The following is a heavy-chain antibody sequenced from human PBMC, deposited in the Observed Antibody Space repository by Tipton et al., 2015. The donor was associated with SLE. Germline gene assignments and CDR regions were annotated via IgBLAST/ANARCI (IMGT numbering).Heavy chain of an antibody. D-gene: IGHD1-26*01. J-gene: IGHJ3*02. V-gene: IGHV4-61*01. CDR3: ARDRPYSGCPDDAFDI. Sequence: TLSLTCTVSGGSISSSSYYWGWIRQPPGKGLEWIGYIYYSGSTNYNPSLKSRVTISVDTSKNQFSLKLSSVTAADTAVYYCARDRPYSGCPDDAFDIWGQGTMVTVSS. CDR2: IYYSGST. CDR1: GGSISSSSYY.